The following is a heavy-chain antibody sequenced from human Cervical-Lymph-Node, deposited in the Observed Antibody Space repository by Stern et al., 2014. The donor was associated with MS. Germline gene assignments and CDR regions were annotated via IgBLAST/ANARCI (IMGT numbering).Heavy chain of an antibody. D-gene: IGHD3-3*01. Sequence: QLQLQESGPGLVKPSQTLSLTCTVSGGSISSGGYYWSWLRQHPAKGLEWIGYIYYSGSTYYIPALKSRVTISVDTSKNQFSLKLSSVTAADTAVYYCARTPYDFWSGYYLFDYWGQGTLVTVSS. V-gene: IGHV4-31*03. CDR2: IYYSGST. J-gene: IGHJ4*02. CDR3: ARTPYDFWSGYYLFDY. CDR1: GGSISSGGYY.